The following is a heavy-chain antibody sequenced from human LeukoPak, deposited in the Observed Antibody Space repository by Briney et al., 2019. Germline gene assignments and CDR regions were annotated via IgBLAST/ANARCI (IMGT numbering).Heavy chain of an antibody. J-gene: IGHJ1*01. CDR3: ARDSSEFRSLIPH. V-gene: IGHV1-69*13. CDR1: GGTFSSHA. D-gene: IGHD2-21*01. Sequence: SVKVSCKASGGTFSSHAISWVRQAPGQGLEWMGGIIPIFGTAKYAQKFQGRVTITADESTSTAYMELSSLRSEDTAVYYCARDSSEFRSLIPHWGQGTLITVSS. CDR2: IIPIFGTA.